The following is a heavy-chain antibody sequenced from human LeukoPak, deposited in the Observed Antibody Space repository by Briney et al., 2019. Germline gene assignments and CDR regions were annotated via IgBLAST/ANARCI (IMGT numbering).Heavy chain of an antibody. CDR3: ARVTRSPFGWFDP. CDR1: GFTFSSYW. D-gene: IGHD4-11*01. V-gene: IGHV3-7*04. Sequence: WGSLRLSCAASGFTFSSYWMSWVRQAPGKGLEWVANIKQDGSEKYYVDSVKGRFTISGDNAKNSLYLQMNSLRAEDTAVYYCARVTRSPFGWFDPWGQGTLVTVSS. J-gene: IGHJ5*02. CDR2: IKQDGSEK.